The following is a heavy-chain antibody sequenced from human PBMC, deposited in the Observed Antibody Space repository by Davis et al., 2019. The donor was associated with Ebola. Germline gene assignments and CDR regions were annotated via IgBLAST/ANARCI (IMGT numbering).Heavy chain of an antibody. CDR3: ARAPLVTRTRYFDY. D-gene: IGHD2-21*02. Sequence: GESLKISCAASGFTFSSHAMHWVRQAPGKGLEWVTLVSYDGSDKLYADSVKGRFTISSDNFKNTLYLQLNSLGAEDTAMYFCARAPLVTRTRYFDYWGQGTLVTVSS. J-gene: IGHJ4*02. CDR2: VSYDGSDK. CDR1: GFTFSSHA. V-gene: IGHV3-30*01.